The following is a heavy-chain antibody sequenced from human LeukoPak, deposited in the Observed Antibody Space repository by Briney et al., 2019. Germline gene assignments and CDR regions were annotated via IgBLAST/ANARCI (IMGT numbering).Heavy chain of an antibody. V-gene: IGHV3-21*01. D-gene: IGHD3-10*01. CDR3: ASGLMVRGVIAYYYYYGMDV. CDR2: ISSSSSYI. Sequence: GGSLRLSCAASGFTFSSYSMNWVRQAPGKGLEWASSISSSSSYIYYADSVKGRFTISRDNAKNSLYLQMNSLRAEDTAVYYCASGLMVRGVIAYYYYYGMDVWGQGTTVTVSS. CDR1: GFTFSSYS. J-gene: IGHJ6*02.